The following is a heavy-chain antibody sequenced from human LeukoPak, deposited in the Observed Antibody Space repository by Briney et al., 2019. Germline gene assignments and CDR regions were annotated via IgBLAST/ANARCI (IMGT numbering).Heavy chain of an antibody. CDR2: IYHSGST. J-gene: IGHJ4*02. Sequence: SETLSLTCTVSGYSISSGYYWGWIRQPPGKGLEWIGSIYHSGSTYYNPSLKSRVTISVDTSKNQFSLKLSSVTAADTAVYYCARVVHPARIDYWGQGTLVTVSS. V-gene: IGHV4-38-2*02. CDR3: ARVVHPARIDY. CDR1: GYSISSGYY. D-gene: IGHD2-2*01.